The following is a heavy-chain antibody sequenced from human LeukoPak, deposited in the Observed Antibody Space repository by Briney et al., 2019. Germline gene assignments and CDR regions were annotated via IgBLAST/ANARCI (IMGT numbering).Heavy chain of an antibody. Sequence: ASVKVSCKASGGTFSSYAISWVRQAPGQGLEWMGGIIPIFGTANYAQKFQGRVTITADESRGTPYTELSSLRSEDTAVYYCARDLGIRSGDYYYYMDVWGKGTTVTVSS. V-gene: IGHV1-69*13. CDR1: GGTFSSYA. D-gene: IGHD7-27*01. CDR2: IIPIFGTA. J-gene: IGHJ6*03. CDR3: ARDLGIRSGDYYYYMDV.